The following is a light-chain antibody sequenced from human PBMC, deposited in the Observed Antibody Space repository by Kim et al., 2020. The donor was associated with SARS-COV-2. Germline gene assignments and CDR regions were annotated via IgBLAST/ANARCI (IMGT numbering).Light chain of an antibody. CDR1: SSNIGSNT. CDR3: AVWDDSLTGSWV. V-gene: IGLV1-44*01. Sequence: QSVLTQPPSASGTPGQRVTISCSGTSSNIGSNTVNWYQQLPGTAPKLLIFSNNERPSGVPDRFSGSKSGTSASLAISGLQSEDEADYYCAVWDDSLTGSWVFGGVTQLTVL. J-gene: IGLJ3*02. CDR2: SNN.